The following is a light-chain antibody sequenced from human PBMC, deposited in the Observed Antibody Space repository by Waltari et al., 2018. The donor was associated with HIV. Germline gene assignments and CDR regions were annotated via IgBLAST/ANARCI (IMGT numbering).Light chain of an antibody. J-gene: IGLJ2*01. V-gene: IGLV1-44*01. CDR3: AAWDASLTSVV. CDR1: SSNIGDNS. Sequence: QSMLTQPPSASGTPGQRVTISCSGSSSNIGDNSVNWYQHLPGTAPKLLIYTNYLRPSGVPDRFSGSKSGTSASLAISGLQSDDEADYYCAAWDASLTSVVFGGGTKLTVL. CDR2: TNY.